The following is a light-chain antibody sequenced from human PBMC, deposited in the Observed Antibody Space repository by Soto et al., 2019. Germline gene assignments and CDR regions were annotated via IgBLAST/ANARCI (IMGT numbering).Light chain of an antibody. CDR2: GAS. V-gene: IGKV3-15*01. J-gene: IGKJ4*01. CDR1: QSVSSN. Sequence: EIVMTQSPATLSVSPGERATLSCRASQSVSSNLAWYQQKPGQAPRLLIYGASTRATGIPARFSGSGSGTDFTLTINSLQSEDFAVYYCQMYNNWVGTFGGGTKVDI. CDR3: QMYNNWVGT.